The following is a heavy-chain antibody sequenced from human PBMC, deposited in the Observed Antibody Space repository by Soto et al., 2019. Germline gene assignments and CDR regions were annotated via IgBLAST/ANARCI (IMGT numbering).Heavy chain of an antibody. J-gene: IGHJ4*02. V-gene: IGHV3-9*01. Sequence: LRLSCAASGFTFDDYAMHWVRQAPGKGLEWVSGISWNSGSIGYADSVKGRFTISRDNAKNSLYLQMNSLRAEDTALYYCAKALTGTTTLDYWGQGTLVTVSS. D-gene: IGHD1-7*01. CDR3: AKALTGTTTLDY. CDR2: ISWNSGSI. CDR1: GFTFDDYA.